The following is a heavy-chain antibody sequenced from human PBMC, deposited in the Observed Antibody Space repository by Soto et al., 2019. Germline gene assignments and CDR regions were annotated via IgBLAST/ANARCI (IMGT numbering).Heavy chain of an antibody. V-gene: IGHV5-51*01. CDR1: GYRFTSYW. J-gene: IGHJ6*02. D-gene: IGHD6-19*01. Sequence: GESLKISCKGSGYRFTSYWIGWVRQMPGKGLEWMGIIYPGDSDARYSPSFQGQVSISTDTSVNTAYLQWGSLKASDTAMYYCARQTTGWFGMDVWGQGTTVTVSS. CDR2: IYPGDSDA. CDR3: ARQTTGWFGMDV.